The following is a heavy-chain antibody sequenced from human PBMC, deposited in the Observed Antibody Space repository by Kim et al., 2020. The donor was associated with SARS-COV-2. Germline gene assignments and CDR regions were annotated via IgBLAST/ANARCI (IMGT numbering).Heavy chain of an antibody. CDR3: ARDFVAAGGSGFDP. CDR2: IIAILGIA. D-gene: IGHD3-10*01. Sequence: SVKVSCKASGGTFSSYSISWVRQAPRQGLEWMGGIIAILGIANYAQRFQGRLTITADKSTSTAYMELSSLRSEDTAVYYCARDFVAAGGSGFDPWGQGT. V-gene: IGHV1-69*10. J-gene: IGHJ5*02. CDR1: GGTFSSYS.